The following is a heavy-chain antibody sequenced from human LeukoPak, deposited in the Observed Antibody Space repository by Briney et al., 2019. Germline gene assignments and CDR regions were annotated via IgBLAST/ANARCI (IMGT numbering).Heavy chain of an antibody. Sequence: PSETLSLTCTVSGGSISSHYWTWIRQPPGKGLEWIAYIYYSGYPNYNPSLKSRVTISLDSSKNQFSLKMSSVTAADTAVYYCATQAPGGPLEFWGQGTLVTVSS. J-gene: IGHJ4*02. CDR1: GGSISSHY. D-gene: IGHD2-15*01. V-gene: IGHV4-59*08. CDR3: ATQAPGGPLEF. CDR2: IYYSGYP.